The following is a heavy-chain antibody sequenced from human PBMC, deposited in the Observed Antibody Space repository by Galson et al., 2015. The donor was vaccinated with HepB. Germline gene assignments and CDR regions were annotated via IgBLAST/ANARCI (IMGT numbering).Heavy chain of an antibody. CDR2: INVGNGNT. CDR3: ARSGRVGIAAAVHGLY. D-gene: IGHD6-13*01. CDR1: GYTFTMYA. J-gene: IGHJ4*02. V-gene: IGHV1-3*01. Sequence: SVKVSCKASGYTFTMYAMHWVRQAPGQRPEWMGWINVGNGNTKYSQKFQGRVTITRDTSARTAYMELGSLKSEDSAVYYCARSGRVGIAAAVHGLYWGQGTLVAVTS.